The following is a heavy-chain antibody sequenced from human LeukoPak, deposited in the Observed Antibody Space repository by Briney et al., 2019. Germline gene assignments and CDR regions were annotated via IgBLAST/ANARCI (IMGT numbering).Heavy chain of an antibody. CDR2: IKSKGDGETI. Sequence: PGGSLRLSCAASGFTFTNAWMSWVGQAPGKGLEWVGRIKSKGDGETIDNAAPVKGRFTMSRDDSKATLYLQMNSLKAEDTAVYYCTTDLGLTMIRGVIVSWGQGALVTVSS. D-gene: IGHD3-10*01. V-gene: IGHV3-15*01. J-gene: IGHJ4*02. CDR3: TTDLGLTMIRGVIVS. CDR1: GFTFTNAW.